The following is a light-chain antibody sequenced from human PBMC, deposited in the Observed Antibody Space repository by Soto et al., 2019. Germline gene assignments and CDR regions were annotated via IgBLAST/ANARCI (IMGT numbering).Light chain of an antibody. CDR1: SANIGTNF. CDR3: QSYDSSLSAYV. Sequence: QSVLTQPPSASGTPGQRVTISCSGRSANIGTNFVCWYQHLPGTAPRLLIYSNNQRPSGVPDRFSGSKSGTSASLAISGLRSEDEGDYYCQSYDSSLSAYVFGTGTKLTVL. V-gene: IGLV1-47*02. CDR2: SNN. J-gene: IGLJ1*01.